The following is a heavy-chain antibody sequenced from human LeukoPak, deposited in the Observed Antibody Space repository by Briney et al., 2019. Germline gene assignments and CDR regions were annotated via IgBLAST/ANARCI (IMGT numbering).Heavy chain of an antibody. D-gene: IGHD6-13*01. CDR1: GFTFSSYA. Sequence: GGSLRLSCAASGFTFSSYAMHWVRQAPGKGLEWVAVISYDGSNKYYADSVKGRFTISRDNSKNTLYLQMNSLRAEDTAVYYCARGPYSSIREYFFDYWGQGTLVTVSS. CDR2: ISYDGSNK. CDR3: ARGPYSSIREYFFDY. J-gene: IGHJ4*02. V-gene: IGHV3-30-3*01.